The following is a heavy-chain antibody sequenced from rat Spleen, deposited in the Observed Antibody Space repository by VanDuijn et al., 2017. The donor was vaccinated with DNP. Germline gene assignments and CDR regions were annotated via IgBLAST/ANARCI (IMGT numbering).Heavy chain of an antibody. Sequence: EVQLVESGGGLVQPGRSLKLSCAASGFTFSAYYMAWVRQAPAKGLEWVAYSGSAAYAPYYGDSVKDRFTISRDNAKNTQYLQMDSLRSEDTATYYCVRHEDSSSHIYGFAYWGQGTLVTVSS. CDR1: GFTFSAYY. D-gene: IGHD1-2*01. J-gene: IGHJ3*01. V-gene: IGHV5S13*01. CDR3: VRHEDSSSHIYGFAY. CDR2: SGSAAYAP.